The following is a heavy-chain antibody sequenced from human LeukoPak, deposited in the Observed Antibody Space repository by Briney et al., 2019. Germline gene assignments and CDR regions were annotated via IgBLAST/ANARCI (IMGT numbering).Heavy chain of an antibody. CDR2: IKSKTDGGTT. Sequence: PGGSLRLSCATSGFTFSNAWMNWVRQAPGKGLEWVGRIKSKTDGGTTDYAAPVKGRFTISRDDSKNTLYLQMNSLKTEDTAVYYCARDPRGYSYGTYQYYGMDVWGQGTTVTVSS. J-gene: IGHJ6*02. D-gene: IGHD5-18*01. V-gene: IGHV3-15*07. CDR1: GFTFSNAW. CDR3: ARDPRGYSYGTYQYYGMDV.